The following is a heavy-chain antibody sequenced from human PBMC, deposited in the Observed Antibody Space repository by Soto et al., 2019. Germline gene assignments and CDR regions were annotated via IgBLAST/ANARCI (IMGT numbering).Heavy chain of an antibody. CDR3: ARGRYFDY. CDR2: IYYSGST. J-gene: IGHJ4*02. V-gene: IGHV4-59*01. CDR1: GGSISSYY. Sequence: QVQLQESGPGLVKPSETLSLTCTVSGGSISSYYWSWIRQPPGKGLEWIGYIYYSGSTNYNPSLKSRVTISVDTSKNQFSLKLSSVTAADTAVYYCARGRYFDYWGQGTLVTVSS.